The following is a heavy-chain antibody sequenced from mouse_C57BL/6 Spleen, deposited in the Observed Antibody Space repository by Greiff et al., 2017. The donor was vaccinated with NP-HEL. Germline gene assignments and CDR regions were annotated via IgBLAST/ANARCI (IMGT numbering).Heavy chain of an antibody. CDR2: IYPRSGNT. CDR3: ARDYYGSSYEAWFAY. V-gene: IGHV1-81*01. CDR1: GYTFTSYG. J-gene: IGHJ3*01. Sequence: QVQLKESGAELARPGASVKLSCKASGYTFTSYGISWVKQRTGQGLEWIGEIYPRSGNTYYNEKFKGKATLTADKSSSTAYMELRSLTSEDSADYFCARDYYGSSYEAWFAYWGQGTLVTVSA. D-gene: IGHD1-1*01.